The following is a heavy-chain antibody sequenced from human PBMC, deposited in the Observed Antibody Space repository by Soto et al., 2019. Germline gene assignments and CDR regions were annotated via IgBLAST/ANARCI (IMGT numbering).Heavy chain of an antibody. J-gene: IGHJ4*02. Sequence: GGSLRLSCAASGFTFSSYSMNWVRQAPGKGLEWVSSISSSSSYIYYADSVKGRFTISRDNAKNSLYLQMNSLRAEDTAVYYCARDPRDPRGDGKGIAARPNGFDYWGQGTLVTVSS. D-gene: IGHD6-6*01. CDR2: ISSSSSYI. V-gene: IGHV3-21*01. CDR1: GFTFSSYS. CDR3: ARDPRDPRGDGKGIAARPNGFDY.